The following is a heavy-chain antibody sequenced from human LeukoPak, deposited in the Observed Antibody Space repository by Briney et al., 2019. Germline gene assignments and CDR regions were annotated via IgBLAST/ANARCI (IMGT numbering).Heavy chain of an antibody. D-gene: IGHD5-24*01. CDR3: ARDPGAEMATKQPFGVYYYYMDV. CDR1: GYTFTSYY. CDR2: INPSGGST. V-gene: IGHV1-46*01. Sequence: ASVKVSCKASGYTFTSYYMHWVRQAPGQGLEWMGIINPSGGSTSYAQKFQGRVTMTRDMFTSTVYMELSSLRSEETAVYYCARDPGAEMATKQPFGVYYYYMDVWGKGTTVTVSS. J-gene: IGHJ6*03.